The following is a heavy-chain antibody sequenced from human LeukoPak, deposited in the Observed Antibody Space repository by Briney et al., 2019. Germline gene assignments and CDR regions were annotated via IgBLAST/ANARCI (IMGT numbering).Heavy chain of an antibody. CDR1: GYTFTDYY. D-gene: IGHD2-2*01. V-gene: IGHV1-2*02. J-gene: IGHJ4*02. CDR3: ARANFLYRSSSTCLFDY. CDR2: INPNDGDT. Sequence: ASVKVSCKASGYTFTDYYMHWVRQAPGQGFEWMGWINPNDGDTNYAQKFQGRATMTRDTSISTAHMEVSRLRSDDTAEYYCARANFLYRSSSTCLFDYWGQGTLVTVSS.